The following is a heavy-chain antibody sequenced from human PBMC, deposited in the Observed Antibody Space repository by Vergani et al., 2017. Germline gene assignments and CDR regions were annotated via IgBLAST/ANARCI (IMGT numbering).Heavy chain of an antibody. Sequence: QESGPGLVKPSETLSLTCTVSGGSISSYYWSWIRQPPGKGLEWLAHIFSNDEKSYSTSLKSRLTISKDTSKSQVVLTMTNMDPVDTATYYCARIGYDFWSGYPNWFDPWGQGTLVTVSS. D-gene: IGHD3-3*01. CDR2: IFSNDEK. V-gene: IGHV2-26*01. CDR1: GGSISSYYW. J-gene: IGHJ5*02. CDR3: ARIGYDFWSGYPNWFDP.